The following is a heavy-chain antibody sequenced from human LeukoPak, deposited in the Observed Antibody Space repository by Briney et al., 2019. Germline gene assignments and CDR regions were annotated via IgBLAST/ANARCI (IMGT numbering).Heavy chain of an antibody. D-gene: IGHD5-24*01. J-gene: IGHJ5*02. V-gene: IGHV4-34*01. CDR1: GGSFSGYY. CDR2: INHSVST. CDR3: ARGQGWNWFDP. Sequence: SETLSLTCAVYGGSFSGYYWSWIRQPPGKGLEGIGDINHSVSTNYNPSLKSRVTISVDTSKNHFSLKLISVTAADTAVYSCARGQGWNWFDPWGQGTLVTVSS.